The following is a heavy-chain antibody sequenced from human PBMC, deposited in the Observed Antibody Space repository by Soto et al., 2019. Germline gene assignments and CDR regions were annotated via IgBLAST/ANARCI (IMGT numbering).Heavy chain of an antibody. CDR2: IFYSGST. CDR1: GGSISSSSYY. V-gene: IGHV4-39*01. CDR3: ARHLTYCSAGSCYSDFPYYGMDV. J-gene: IGHJ6*02. Sequence: SETLSLTCTVSGGSISSSSYYWGWIRQPPGKGLEWIGSIFYSGSTYYNPSLKSRVTISVDTSKNQFSLKLSSVTAADTAVYYCARHLTYCSAGSCYSDFPYYGMDVWGQGTTVTVSS. D-gene: IGHD2-15*01.